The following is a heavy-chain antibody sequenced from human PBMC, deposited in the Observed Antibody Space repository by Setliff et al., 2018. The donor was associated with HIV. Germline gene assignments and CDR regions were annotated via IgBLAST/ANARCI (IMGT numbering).Heavy chain of an antibody. CDR3: AARGEQLYYYGMDV. CDR2: INTYTGNP. Sequence: ASVKVSCKASGYTFTSYGMNWVRQAPGQGLEWMGWINTYTGNPTYAQGFTGRFVFSFDTSVSTAYLQISSLKAEDTAVYYCAARGEQLYYYGMDVWGQGTTVTVSS. D-gene: IGHD1-26*01. J-gene: IGHJ6*02. V-gene: IGHV7-4-1*02. CDR1: GYTFTSYG.